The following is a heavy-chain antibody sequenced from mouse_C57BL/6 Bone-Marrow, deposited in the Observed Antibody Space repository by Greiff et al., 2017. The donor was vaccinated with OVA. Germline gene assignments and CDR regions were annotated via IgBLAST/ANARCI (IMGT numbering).Heavy chain of an antibody. Sequence: VQLQQSGPELVKPGASVKISCKASGYSFTGYYMNWVKQSPEKSLEWIGEINPSTGGTTYNQKFKAKATLTVDKSSSTAYMQLKSLTSEDSAVYYCARDSRGFAYWGQGTLVTVSA. CDR2: INPSTGGT. J-gene: IGHJ3*01. V-gene: IGHV1-42*01. D-gene: IGHD3-2*01. CDR3: ARDSRGFAY. CDR1: GYSFTGYY.